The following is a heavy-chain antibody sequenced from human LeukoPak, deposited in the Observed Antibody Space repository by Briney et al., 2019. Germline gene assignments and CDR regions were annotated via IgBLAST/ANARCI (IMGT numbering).Heavy chain of an antibody. CDR1: GYTFTRYD. J-gene: IGHJ1*01. CDR2: MNPNSGNT. Sequence: ASVKVSCKASGYTFTRYDINWVRQATGQGLEWMGWMNPNSGNTGYAQKFQGRVTMTRNTSISTAYMELSSLRSEDTAVYYCAKTYSGSYYGLLHWGQGTLVTVSS. CDR3: AKTYSGSYYGLLH. D-gene: IGHD1-26*01. V-gene: IGHV1-8*01.